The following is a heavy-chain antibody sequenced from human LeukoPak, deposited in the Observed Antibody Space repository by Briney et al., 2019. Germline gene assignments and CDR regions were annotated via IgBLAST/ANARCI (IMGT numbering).Heavy chain of an antibody. CDR1: GYTFTSYG. CDR3: ARLDYFGSGLYYYMDV. V-gene: IGHV1-69*13. D-gene: IGHD3-10*01. J-gene: IGHJ6*03. Sequence: SVKVSCKASGYTFTSYGISWVRQAPGQGLEWRGGIIPFFGTANYAQKFQGRVTITADESTNTAYMERSSLRSEDTAVYHCARLDYFGSGLYYYMDVWGKGTTVTISS. CDR2: IIPFFGTA.